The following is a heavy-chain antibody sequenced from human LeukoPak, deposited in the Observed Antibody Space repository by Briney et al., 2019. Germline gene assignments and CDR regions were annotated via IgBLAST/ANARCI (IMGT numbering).Heavy chain of an antibody. CDR3: ARDRVAAGNYFDY. V-gene: IGHV3-33*01. Sequence: GGSLRLSCAASGFTFSSYGMHWGRQAPGKGLEWVAVIWYDGSNKYYADSVKGRFTISRDNSKTTLYLQMNSLRAEDTAVYYCARDRVAAGNYFDYWGQGTLVTVSS. J-gene: IGHJ4*02. CDR2: IWYDGSNK. CDR1: GFTFSSYG. D-gene: IGHD2-15*01.